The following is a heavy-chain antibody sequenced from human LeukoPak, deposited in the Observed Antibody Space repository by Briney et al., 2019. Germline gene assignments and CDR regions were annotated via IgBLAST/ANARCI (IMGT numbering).Heavy chain of an antibody. D-gene: IGHD3-9*01. CDR3: AKGSEVLRYFGSGMDV. Sequence: SLRLSCAASGFTFDDYAMHWVRQAPGKGLEWVSGLSWNSGSIGYADSVKGRFTISRDNAKNSLYLQMNSLRAEDTALYYCAKGSEVLRYFGSGMDVWGQGTTVTVSS. J-gene: IGHJ6*02. CDR2: LSWNSGSI. CDR1: GFTFDDYA. V-gene: IGHV3-9*01.